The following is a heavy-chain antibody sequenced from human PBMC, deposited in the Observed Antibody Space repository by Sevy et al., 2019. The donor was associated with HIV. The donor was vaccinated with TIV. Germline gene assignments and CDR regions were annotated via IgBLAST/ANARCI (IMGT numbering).Heavy chain of an antibody. V-gene: IGHV3-23*01. CDR1: GFTFNNYA. CDR2: IRGSGATT. J-gene: IGHJ4*02. CDR3: VKGRTIIATGPDY. D-gene: IGHD3-22*01. Sequence: GGSLRLSCAASGFTFNNYAMSWVRRAPGRGLEWVSTIRGSGATTHYADSVKGRFSISRDNSKNTVYLQMNSLRAEDTAVYYCVKGRTIIATGPDYWGQGTLVTVSS.